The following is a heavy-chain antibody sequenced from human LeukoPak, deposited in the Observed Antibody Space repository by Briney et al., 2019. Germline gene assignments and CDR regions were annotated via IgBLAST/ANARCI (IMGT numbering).Heavy chain of an antibody. D-gene: IGHD6-13*01. V-gene: IGHV1-3*03. CDR2: INAGNGNT. J-gene: IGHJ4*02. CDR1: GYTFTRYG. Sequence: ASVKVSCKASGYTFTRYGITWVRQAPGQGLEWMGWINAGNGNTKYSQEFQGRVTITRDTSASTAYMELSSLRSEDMAVYYCATHTAGRSYWGQGTLVTVSS. CDR3: ATHTAGRSY.